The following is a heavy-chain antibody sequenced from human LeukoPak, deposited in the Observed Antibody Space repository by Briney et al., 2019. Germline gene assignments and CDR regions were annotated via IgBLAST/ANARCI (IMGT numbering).Heavy chain of an antibody. D-gene: IGHD3-10*01. Sequence: SETLSLTCTVSSGSISTSNYYWGWVRQPPGKALEWIGNIFYSGSTYYSPSLKSRVTISLDTSRNQFSLKLSSVTAADTAVYFCARVLLWFGDPYYFDYWGQGTLVTVSS. CDR3: ARVLLWFGDPYYFDY. J-gene: IGHJ4*02. CDR2: IFYSGST. CDR1: SGSISTSNYY. V-gene: IGHV4-39*07.